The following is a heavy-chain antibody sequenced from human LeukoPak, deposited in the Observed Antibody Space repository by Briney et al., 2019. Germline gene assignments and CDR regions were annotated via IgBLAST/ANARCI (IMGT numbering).Heavy chain of an antibody. D-gene: IGHD3-3*01. CDR2: IKPNSGGT. CDR1: GYTFTGYY. V-gene: IGHV1-2*02. J-gene: IGHJ6*02. CDR3: ARDCHLWDYDFWSGYYRGCYYYYYYGMDV. Sequence: ASVKVSCKASGYTFTGYYMHWVRQAPGQGLEWMGWIKPNSGGTNYAQKFQGRVTMTRDTSISTAYMELSRLRSDDTAVYYCARDCHLWDYDFWSGYYRGCYYYYYYGMDVWGQGTTVTVSS.